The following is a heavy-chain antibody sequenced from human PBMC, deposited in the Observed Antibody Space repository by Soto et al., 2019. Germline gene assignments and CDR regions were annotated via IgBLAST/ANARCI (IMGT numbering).Heavy chain of an antibody. J-gene: IGHJ3*02. D-gene: IGHD3-10*01. CDR2: NNSDGSST. CDR1: GRTFSSCL. V-gene: IGHV3-74*01. CDR3: ARDLKGVSGDAFDI. Sequence: GGSLRLSCAASGRTFSSCLMHWVRQAPGKGLVWVSRNNSDGSSTSYADSVKGRFTISRDNAKNTLYLQMNSLRAEDTAVYYCARDLKGVSGDAFDIWAQGTMVPVSS.